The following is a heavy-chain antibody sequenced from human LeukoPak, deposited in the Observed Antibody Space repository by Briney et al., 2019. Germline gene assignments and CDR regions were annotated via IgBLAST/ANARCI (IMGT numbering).Heavy chain of an antibody. D-gene: IGHD2-2*01. Sequence: GGSLRLSGAASGFTFSNYAMSWVRQAPGKGLEWVAVISYDGSNKYYADSVKGRFTISRDNSKNTLYLQMNSLRAEDTAVYYCAKVVVPAAMAFDYWGQGTLVTVSS. CDR1: GFTFSNYA. CDR3: AKVVVPAAMAFDY. CDR2: ISYDGSNK. J-gene: IGHJ4*02. V-gene: IGHV3-30*18.